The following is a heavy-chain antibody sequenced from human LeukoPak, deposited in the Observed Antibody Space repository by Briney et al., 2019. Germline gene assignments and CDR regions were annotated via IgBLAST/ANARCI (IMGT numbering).Heavy chain of an antibody. CDR2: IYSDGRT. J-gene: IGHJ6*03. Sequence: GGSLRLSCAASGFTVSNKYMTWVRQAPGKGLEWVSLIYSDGRTYYADSVKGRFTISRDNSKNTLYLQMNSLRAEDTAVYYCAKLYGGASYYYYMDVWGKGTTVTISS. V-gene: IGHV3-53*05. CDR3: AKLYGGASYYYYMDV. D-gene: IGHD4-23*01. CDR1: GFTVSNKY.